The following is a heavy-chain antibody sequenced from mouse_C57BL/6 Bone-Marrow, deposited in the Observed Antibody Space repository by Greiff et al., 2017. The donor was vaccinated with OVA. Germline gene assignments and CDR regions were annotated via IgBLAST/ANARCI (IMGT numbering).Heavy chain of an antibody. J-gene: IGHJ3*01. Sequence: QVQLQQPGAELVKPGASVKLSCKASGYTFTSYWMQWVKQRPGQGLEWIGEIDPSDSYTNYNQKFKGKATLTVDTSSSTAYMQLSSLTADDSAVYYCARGPGTAYWGQGTLVTVSA. CDR3: ARGPGTAY. D-gene: IGHD4-1*01. CDR1: GYTFTSYW. V-gene: IGHV1-50*01. CDR2: IDPSDSYT.